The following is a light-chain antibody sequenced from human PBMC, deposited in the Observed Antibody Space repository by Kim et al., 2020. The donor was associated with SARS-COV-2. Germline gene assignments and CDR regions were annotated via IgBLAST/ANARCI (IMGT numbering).Light chain of an antibody. J-gene: IGKJ5*01. CDR1: QDISNY. V-gene: IGKV1-16*02. CDR3: QQYRSHTVT. CDR2: AVS. Sequence: DIQMTQSPSSLSASVGDRVTITCRASQDISNYLGWFQQKPGKAPKSLIYAVSSLKSGVPSKFSGSGSGTEFTLTISSLQPEDFGTYYCQQYRSHTVTFGQGTRLEIK.